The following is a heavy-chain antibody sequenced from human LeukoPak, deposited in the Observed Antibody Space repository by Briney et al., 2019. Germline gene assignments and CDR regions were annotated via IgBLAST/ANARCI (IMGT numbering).Heavy chain of an antibody. CDR3: ARDPVEWELLLDY. CDR2: MNIDGSEK. V-gene: IGHV3-7*01. D-gene: IGHD1-26*01. CDR1: GFTFSSYW. Sequence: GGSLRLSCAASGFTFSSYWMGWVRQAPGKRLEWVANMNIDGSEKYYADSAKGRFTISRDNARNSVYLQMNSLRVEDTAVYYCARDPVEWELLLDYWGQGTQVTVSS. J-gene: IGHJ4*02.